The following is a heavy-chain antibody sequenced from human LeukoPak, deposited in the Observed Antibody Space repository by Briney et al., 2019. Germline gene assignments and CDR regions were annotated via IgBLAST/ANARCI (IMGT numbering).Heavy chain of an antibody. D-gene: IGHD4-17*01. Sequence: SETLSLTCTVSGDSISSSIYYWGWIRQPPGKGLEWIGSIFHNGKTYYSPSLRSRVTMSVDTSKNQFSLKLSSVTAADTAMYYCARKADYGDNLDYWGQGTLVTVSS. CDR3: ARKADYGDNLDY. CDR1: GDSISSSIYY. J-gene: IGHJ4*02. CDR2: IFHNGKT. V-gene: IGHV4-39*07.